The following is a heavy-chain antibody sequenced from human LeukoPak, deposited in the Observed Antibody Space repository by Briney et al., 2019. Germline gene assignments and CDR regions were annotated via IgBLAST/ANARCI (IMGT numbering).Heavy chain of an antibody. CDR2: IWYDGSNK. CDR3: ARAGSNQLLYFEDYYYGMDV. J-gene: IGHJ6*02. V-gene: IGHV3-33*08. Sequence: GSSLRLSCAASGLSFSSYAMHWVRQAPGKGLEWVAVIWYDGSNKYYADSVKGRFTISRDNSKNTLYLQMNSLRAEDTAVYYCARAGSNQLLYFEDYYYGMDVWGQGTTVTVSS. CDR1: GLSFSSYA. D-gene: IGHD2-2*02.